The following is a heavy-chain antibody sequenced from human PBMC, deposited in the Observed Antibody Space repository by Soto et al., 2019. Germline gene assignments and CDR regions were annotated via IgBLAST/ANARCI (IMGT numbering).Heavy chain of an antibody. D-gene: IGHD6-19*01. J-gene: IGHJ5*02. CDR1: GLSITDSEMG. CDR2: IDASGEK. CDR3: ARRHLAVAVSPWFDP. V-gene: IGHV2-26*01. Sequence: QVTLKESGPVLVKPTETLTLRCTVSGLSITDSEMGVSWIRQPPGQPLEWLAHIDASGEKSYRTFLKRRLAIYKDTSKSQIVRTMTNMDPADTATYYCARRHLAVAVSPWFDPWGQGIPVTVSS.